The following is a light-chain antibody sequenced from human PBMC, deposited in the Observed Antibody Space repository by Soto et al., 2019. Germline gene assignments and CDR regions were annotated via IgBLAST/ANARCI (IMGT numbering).Light chain of an antibody. J-gene: IGLJ1*01. V-gene: IGLV1-44*01. Sequence: QSVLTQPPSASGTPGQRVTISCSGSSSNIGSNTVNWYQQLPGTAPKLLISSNNQRPSGVPDRFSGSKSGTSASLAISGLQSEDEADYYCAAWDDSLNGNYVFGTGTKVTVL. CDR1: SSNIGSNT. CDR2: SNN. CDR3: AAWDDSLNGNYV.